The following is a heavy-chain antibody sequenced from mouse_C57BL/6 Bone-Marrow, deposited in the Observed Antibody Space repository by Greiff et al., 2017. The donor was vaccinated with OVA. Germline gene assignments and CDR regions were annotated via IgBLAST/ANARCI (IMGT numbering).Heavy chain of an antibody. CDR3: ARVYYGNYVNFDY. Sequence: QVHVKQSGAELARPGASVKLSCKASGYTFTSYGISWVKQRTGQGLEWIGEIYPRSGNTYYNEKFKGQATLTADKSSSTAYMELRSLTSEEYAVYFCARVYYGNYVNFDYWGQGTTLTVSS. D-gene: IGHD2-1*01. V-gene: IGHV1-81*01. CDR2: IYPRSGNT. CDR1: GYTFTSYG. J-gene: IGHJ2*01.